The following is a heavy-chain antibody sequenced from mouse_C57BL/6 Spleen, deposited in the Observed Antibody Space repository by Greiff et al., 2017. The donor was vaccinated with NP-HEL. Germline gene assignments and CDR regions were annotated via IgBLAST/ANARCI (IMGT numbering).Heavy chain of an antibody. Sequence: QVQLQQSGAELVRPGTSVKVSCKASGYAFTNYLIEWVKQRPGQGLEWIGVINPGSGGTNYNEKFKGKATLTADKSSRTAYMQLSSLTSEDSAVYFCARNPLYGYDGGDYAMDYWGQGTSVTVSS. CDR1: GYAFTNYL. J-gene: IGHJ4*01. CDR3: ARNPLYGYDGGDYAMDY. D-gene: IGHD2-2*01. V-gene: IGHV1-54*01. CDR2: INPGSGGT.